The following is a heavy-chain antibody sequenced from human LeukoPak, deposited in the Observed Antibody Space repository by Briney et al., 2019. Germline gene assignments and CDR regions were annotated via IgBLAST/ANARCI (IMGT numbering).Heavy chain of an antibody. CDR2: INPKSGGT. J-gene: IGHJ4*02. V-gene: IGHV1-2*02. CDR3: ARSGMVTDFDY. CDR1: GYSFTGYY. D-gene: IGHD5-18*01. Sequence: GASVKVPCKASGYSFTGYYMHWVRQAPGQGLEWMGWINPKSGGTNCAQKFQGRVTMTRDTSISTAYMELSRLRSDDTAVYYCARSGMVTDFDYWGQGTLVTVSS.